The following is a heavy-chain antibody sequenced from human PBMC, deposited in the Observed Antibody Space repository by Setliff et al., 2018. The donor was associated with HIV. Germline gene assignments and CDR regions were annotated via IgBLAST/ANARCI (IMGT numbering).Heavy chain of an antibody. J-gene: IGHJ4*02. V-gene: IGHV4-61*09. CDR2: ISTSGTT. Sequence: PSETLSLTCTVSGDSITSGTYYWSWIRQPAGMRLEWIGHISTSGTTNYNPSLKSRVTISAYTSKSQFSLKLTSVTAADTAAYFCARVSTDYVWGSFLSSGPYYFDFWGQGALVTVSS. CDR1: GDSITSGTYY. CDR3: ARVSTDYVWGSFLSSGPYYFDF. D-gene: IGHD3-16*01.